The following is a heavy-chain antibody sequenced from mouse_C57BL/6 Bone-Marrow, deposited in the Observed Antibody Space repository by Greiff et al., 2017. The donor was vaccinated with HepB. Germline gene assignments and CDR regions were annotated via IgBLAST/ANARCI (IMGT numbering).Heavy chain of an antibody. CDR3: ARYYGSSYGGFFDY. J-gene: IGHJ2*01. D-gene: IGHD1-1*01. CDR1: GYAFTNYL. V-gene: IGHV1-54*01. Sequence: QVQLKQSGAELVRPGTSVKVSCKASGYAFTNYLIEWVKQRPGQGLEWIGVINPGSGGTNYNEKFKGKATLTADKSSSTAYMQLSSLTSEDSAVYCCARYYGSSYGGFFDYWGQGTTLTVSS. CDR2: INPGSGGT.